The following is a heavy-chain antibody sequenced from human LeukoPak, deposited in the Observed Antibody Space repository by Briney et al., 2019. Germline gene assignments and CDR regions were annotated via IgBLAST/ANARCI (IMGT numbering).Heavy chain of an antibody. CDR1: GGSISSSSYY. J-gene: IGHJ6*02. CDR2: IYYSGST. V-gene: IGHV4-39*07. D-gene: IGHD4-17*01. CDR3: ARTTVTPPDYYYYGMDV. Sequence: SETLSLTCTVSGGSISSSSYYWAWIRQPPGKGLEWIGSIYYSGSTYYNPSLKSRVTISVDTSKNQFSLKLSSVTAADTAVYYCARTTVTPPDYYYYGMDVWGQGTTVTVSS.